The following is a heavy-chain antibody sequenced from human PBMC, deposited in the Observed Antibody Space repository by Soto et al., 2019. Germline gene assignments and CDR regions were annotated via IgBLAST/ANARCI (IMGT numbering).Heavy chain of an antibody. CDR3: AIIAAAGDFDY. D-gene: IGHD6-13*01. Sequence: SETLSLTCAFYGGSFSGYYWSWIRQPPGKGLEWIGEINHSGSTNYNPSLKRRVTISVDTSKNQFSLKLSSVTAADTAVYYCAIIAAAGDFDYWGQGTLVTVSS. CDR1: GGSFSGYY. J-gene: IGHJ4*02. CDR2: INHSGST. V-gene: IGHV4-34*01.